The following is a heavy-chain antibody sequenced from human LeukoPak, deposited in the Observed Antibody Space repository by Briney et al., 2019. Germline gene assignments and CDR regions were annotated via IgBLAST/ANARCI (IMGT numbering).Heavy chain of an antibody. CDR3: ARSFGYGVDAFDI. D-gene: IGHD5-18*01. CDR2: MSGSGRST. V-gene: IGHV3-23*01. Sequence: GGSLRLSCAASGFTFSSFTMSWVRQAPGKELEWVSAMSGSGRSTYYADSVKGRFTISRDNSKNTLYLQMNSLRAEDTAIYYCARSFGYGVDAFDIWGQGTMVTVSS. J-gene: IGHJ3*02. CDR1: GFTFSSFT.